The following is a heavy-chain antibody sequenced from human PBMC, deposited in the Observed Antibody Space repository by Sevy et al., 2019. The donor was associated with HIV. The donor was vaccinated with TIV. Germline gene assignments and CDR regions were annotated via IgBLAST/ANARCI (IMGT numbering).Heavy chain of an antibody. CDR2: IYWNDDQ. V-gene: IGHV2-5*01. CDR3: ADRGGVHYYDSSGYYTRAEYFEH. CDR1: GFSLSTSGEG. D-gene: IGHD3-22*01. Sequence: SGPTLVNPTQTLTLTCTFSGFSLSTSGEGVGWIRQPPGKALEWLALIYWNDDQRYSPSLKSRLTITKETSNKQVVLKMTIMDPVETATYYCADRGGVHYYDSSGYYTRAEYFEHWGQGTLVTVSS. J-gene: IGHJ1*01.